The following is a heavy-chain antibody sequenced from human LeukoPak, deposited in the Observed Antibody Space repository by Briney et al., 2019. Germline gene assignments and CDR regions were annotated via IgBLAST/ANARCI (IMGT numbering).Heavy chain of an antibody. V-gene: IGHV1-2*02. CDR2: INTNSGGT. J-gene: IGHJ4*02. Sequence: INTNSGGTNYAQKFQGRVTMTRDTSISTAYMELSRLRSDDTAVYYCARGGPRGYSYGLIDYWGQGTLVTVSS. CDR3: ARGGPRGYSYGLIDY. D-gene: IGHD5-18*01.